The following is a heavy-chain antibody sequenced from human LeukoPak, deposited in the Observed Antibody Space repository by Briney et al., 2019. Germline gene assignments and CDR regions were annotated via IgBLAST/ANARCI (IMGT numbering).Heavy chain of an antibody. D-gene: IGHD6-13*01. CDR1: GFIVNNNY. CDR3: ARDAAAGAGVFDY. Sequence: GGSLRLSCVVSGFIVNNNYINWVRQAPGRGLEWVSVFYSDGTTYHADSVKGRFTISRDNSQNTVFLQMNSLRAEDTAVYYCARDAAAGAGVFDYWGQGTLVTVSS. J-gene: IGHJ4*02. CDR2: FYSDGTT. V-gene: IGHV3-53*01.